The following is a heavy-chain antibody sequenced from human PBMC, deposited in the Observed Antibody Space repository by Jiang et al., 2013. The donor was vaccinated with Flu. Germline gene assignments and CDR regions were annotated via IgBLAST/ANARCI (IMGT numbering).Heavy chain of an antibody. D-gene: IGHD3-10*01. CDR1: GYTFTSYG. CDR3: ARDLRGLYYYGSGSYHEIDY. J-gene: IGHJ4*02. CDR2: ISAYNGNT. Sequence: SGAEVKKPGASVKVSCKASGYTFTSYGISWVRQAPGQGLEWMGWISAYNGNTNYAQKLQGRVTMTTDTSTSTAYMELRSLRSDDTAVYYCARDLRGLYYYGSGSYHEIDYWGQGTLVTVSS. V-gene: IGHV1-18*01.